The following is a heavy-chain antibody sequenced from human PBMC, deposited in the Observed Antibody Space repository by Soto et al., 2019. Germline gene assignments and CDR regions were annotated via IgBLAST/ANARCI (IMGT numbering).Heavy chain of an antibody. CDR2: ISSSSRTI. CDR1: GFTFSRYN. J-gene: IGHJ4*02. Sequence: GGSLRLSCAASGFTFSRYNMNWVRQAPGKGLEWVSYISSSSRTIYYADSVKGRFTISRDNAKNSLFLQMNSLRAEDTAVFYCARESSSSSSGFDSWGQGTLVTVSS. D-gene: IGHD2-2*01. V-gene: IGHV3-48*04. CDR3: ARESSSSSSGFDS.